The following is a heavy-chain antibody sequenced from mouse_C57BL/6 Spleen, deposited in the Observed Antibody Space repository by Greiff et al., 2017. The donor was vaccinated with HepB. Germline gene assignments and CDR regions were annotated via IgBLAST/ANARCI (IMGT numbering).Heavy chain of an antibody. CDR3: ARSGPYYAMDY. Sequence: VQLQESGAELARPGASVKLSCKASGYTFTSYGISWVKQRTGQGLEWIGEIYPRSGNTYYNEKFKGKATLTADKSSSTAYMELRSLTSEDSAVYFCARSGPYYAMDYWGQGTSVTVSS. CDR1: GYTFTSYG. J-gene: IGHJ4*01. D-gene: IGHD3-1*01. V-gene: IGHV1-81*01. CDR2: IYPRSGNT.